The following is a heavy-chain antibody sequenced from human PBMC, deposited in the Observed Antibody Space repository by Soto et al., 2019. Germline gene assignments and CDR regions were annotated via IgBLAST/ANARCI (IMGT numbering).Heavy chain of an antibody. D-gene: IGHD1-26*01. J-gene: IGHJ4*02. CDR1: GDFLDDSRW. Sequence: QVLLQESGPGLVSPSGTLSLTCTVSGDFLDDSRWWSWVRQPPGKGLEWIGEIHHTGITNYIPCLKSRVTMSVDKNKNQVSLEVYSVTAADTAGYYCASGAHYIGNGWGQGTLVTVYS. V-gene: IGHV4-4*02. CDR3: ASGAHYIGNG. CDR2: IHHTGIT.